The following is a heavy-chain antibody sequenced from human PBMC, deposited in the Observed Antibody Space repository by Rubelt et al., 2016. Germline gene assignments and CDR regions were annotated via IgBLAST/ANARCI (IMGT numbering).Heavy chain of an antibody. CDR1: GFTFSSYW. V-gene: IGHV3-48*01. CDR3: VREGFVAENY. D-gene: IGHD2-15*01. CDR2: ISSSSSTI. Sequence: EVQLVESGGGLVQPGGSLRLSCAVSGFTFSSYWMNWVRQAPGKGLEWVSYISSSSSTIYYAYSVKGRFTISGNSAKNSLFLQMNSRKVEDTAVDYCVREGFVAENYWGQGTLVTVSA. J-gene: IGHJ4*02.